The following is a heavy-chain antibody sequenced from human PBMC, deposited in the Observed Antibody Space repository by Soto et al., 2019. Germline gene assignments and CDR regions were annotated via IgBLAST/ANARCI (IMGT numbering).Heavy chain of an antibody. CDR3: AKGGYGDCLGGGYSQCHYYYYMDV. V-gene: IGHV3-23*01. D-gene: IGHD4-17*01. CDR1: GFTFSSYA. Sequence: GGSLRLSCAASGFTFSSYAMSWVRQAPGKGLEWVSAISGSGGSTYYADSVKGRFTISRDNSKNTLYLQMNSLRAEDTAVYYCAKGGYGDCLGGGYSQCHYYYYMDVWGKGTTVTVSS. CDR2: ISGSGGST. J-gene: IGHJ6*03.